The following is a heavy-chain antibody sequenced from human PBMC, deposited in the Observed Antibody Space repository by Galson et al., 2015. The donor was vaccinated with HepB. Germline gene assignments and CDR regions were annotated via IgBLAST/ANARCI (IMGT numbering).Heavy chain of an antibody. CDR3: ARHTAVSGTRGFDM. CDR1: GGSISGTNW. J-gene: IGHJ3*02. D-gene: IGHD6-19*01. CDR2: TSHGGNT. V-gene: IGHV4-4*01. Sequence: ETLSLTCAVSGGSISGTNWWSWVRQSPGKGLEWIGETSHGGNTYFHPSLTGRADIFLDASKNQFSLNLHSVTAADTAIYFCARHTAVSGTRGFDMWGQGTLVTVSS.